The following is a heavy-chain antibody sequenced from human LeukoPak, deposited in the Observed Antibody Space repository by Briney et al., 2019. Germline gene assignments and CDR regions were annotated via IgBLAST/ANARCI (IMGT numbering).Heavy chain of an antibody. V-gene: IGHV1-18*01. Sequence: AASVKVSCKASGYTFTSYGISWVRQAPGQGLEWMGWISAYNGNTNYAQKLQGRVTMTTDTSTSTAYMELRSLRSDDTAIYYCARAGPMVRGMMNYFYYMDVWGKGTMVTVSS. J-gene: IGHJ6*03. D-gene: IGHD3-10*01. CDR1: GYTFTSYG. CDR3: ARAGPMVRGMMNYFYYMDV. CDR2: ISAYNGNT.